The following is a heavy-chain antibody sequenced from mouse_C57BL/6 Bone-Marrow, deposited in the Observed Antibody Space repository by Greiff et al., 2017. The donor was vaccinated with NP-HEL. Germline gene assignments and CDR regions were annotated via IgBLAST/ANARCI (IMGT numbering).Heavy chain of an antibody. V-gene: IGHV1-36*01. D-gene: IGHD1-1*01. J-gene: IGHJ1*03. CDR1: GFTLTDYY. Sequence: VQLQQSGPVLVKPGPSVKISCKASGFTLTDYYMHWVKQSHGKSLEWIGLVYPYNGGTSYNQKFKGKATLTVDTSSSTAYMELNSLTSEDSAVYYCARDYGSSYWYFDVRGTGTTVTVSS. CDR2: VYPYNGGT. CDR3: ARDYGSSYWYFDV.